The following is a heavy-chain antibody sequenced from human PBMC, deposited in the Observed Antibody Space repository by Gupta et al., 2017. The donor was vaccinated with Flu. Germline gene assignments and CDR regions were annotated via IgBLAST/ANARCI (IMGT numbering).Heavy chain of an antibody. CDR2: MNPNIGNT. J-gene: IGHJ5*02. D-gene: IGHD2-21*01. CDR1: GYTLTSYD. CDR3: ARGLLGKRRWFDP. Sequence: QVQLVQSGAEVKTPGASVKVSCKVSGYTLTSYDINWVRQATGQGLGWMGWMNPNIGNTGYAQKFQGRVTMTRNTSISTAYMELSSLGSEDTAVYYWARGLLGKRRWFDPWGQGTLVTVSS. V-gene: IGHV1-8*01.